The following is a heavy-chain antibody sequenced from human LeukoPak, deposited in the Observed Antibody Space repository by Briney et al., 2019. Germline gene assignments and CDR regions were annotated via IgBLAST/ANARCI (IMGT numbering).Heavy chain of an antibody. CDR1: GGSISSYY. Sequence: SETLSLTCTLSGGSISSYYWSWIRQPPGKGLEWVGYIYYIGSTNYNPSLKSRVTISVDTSKNQFSLKLSSVTAADTVVYYCARGGDFWSGYYSLYYGMDVWGQGTTVSVS. D-gene: IGHD3-3*01. J-gene: IGHJ6*02. V-gene: IGHV4-59*01. CDR2: IYYIGST. CDR3: ARGGDFWSGYYSLYYGMDV.